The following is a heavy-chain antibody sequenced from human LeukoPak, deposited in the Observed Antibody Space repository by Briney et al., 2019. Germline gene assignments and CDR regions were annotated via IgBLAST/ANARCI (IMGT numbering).Heavy chain of an antibody. D-gene: IGHD3-3*01. V-gene: IGHV4-59*01. CDR3: ARELVFGVVFDY. CDR1: GGSFSGYY. CDR2: IYYSGST. J-gene: IGHJ4*02. Sequence: SETLSLTCAVYGGSFSGYYWSWIRQPPGKGLEWIGYIYYSGSTNYNPSLKSRVTISVDTSKNQFSLKLSSVTAADTAVYYCARELVFGVVFDYWGQGTLVTVSS.